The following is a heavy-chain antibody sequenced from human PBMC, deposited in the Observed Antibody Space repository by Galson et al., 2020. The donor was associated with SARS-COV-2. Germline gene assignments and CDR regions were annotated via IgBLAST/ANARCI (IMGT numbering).Heavy chain of an antibody. CDR3: AREVSWRADL. CDR1: GFGFSGSW. D-gene: IGHD3-3*01. V-gene: IGHV3-7*01. J-gene: IGHJ3*01. CDR2: IQPDGSAT. Sequence: GGSLRLSCTASGFGFSGSWMTWVRQAPGKGLQCVAKIQPDGSATFYVDSVRGRFTISRDNAENSLSLQMNSLRVEDTAVYYCAREVSWRADLWVLGTLVTVSS.